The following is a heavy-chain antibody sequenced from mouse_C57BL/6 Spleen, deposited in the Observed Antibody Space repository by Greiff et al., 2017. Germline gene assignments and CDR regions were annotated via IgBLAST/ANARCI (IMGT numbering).Heavy chain of an antibody. CDR1: GFTFSSYG. CDR3: ARHIYYGYDDAMDY. J-gene: IGHJ4*01. CDR2: ISSGGSYT. D-gene: IGHD2-2*01. Sequence: EVQGVESGGDLVKPGGSLKLSCAASGFTFSSYGMSWVRQTPDKRLEWVATISSGGSYTYYPDSVKGRFTISRDNAKNTLYLQMSSLKSEDTAMYYCARHIYYGYDDAMDYWGQGTSVTVSS. V-gene: IGHV5-6*01.